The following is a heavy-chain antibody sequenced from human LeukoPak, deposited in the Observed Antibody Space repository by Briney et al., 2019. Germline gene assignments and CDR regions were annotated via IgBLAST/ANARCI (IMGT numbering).Heavy chain of an antibody. V-gene: IGHV4-39*01. Sequence: SETLSLTCTVSGGSIRSSYYYWGWIRQPPGKGLEWIGSIYDSGSTYYNPSLKSRVTISVDTSKNQFSLKLSSVTAADTAVYYCARHPSGGYSPFDYWGQGTLVTVSS. J-gene: IGHJ4*02. CDR3: ARHPSGGYSPFDY. D-gene: IGHD6-13*01. CDR2: IYDSGST. CDR1: GGSIRSSYYY.